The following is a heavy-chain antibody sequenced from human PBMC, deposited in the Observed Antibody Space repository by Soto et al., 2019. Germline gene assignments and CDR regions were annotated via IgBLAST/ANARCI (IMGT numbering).Heavy chain of an antibody. Sequence: SETLSLTCTVSGGSIRSSSYYWGWIRQPPGKGLEWIGSIYYSGSTYYKSSLKSRVTISIDTSKNQLSLKLSSVTAADTAVYYCARNYDTLTGYLAFDYWGQGTLVTVSS. J-gene: IGHJ4*02. D-gene: IGHD3-9*01. V-gene: IGHV4-39*01. CDR1: GGSIRSSSYY. CDR3: ARNYDTLTGYLAFDY. CDR2: IYYSGST.